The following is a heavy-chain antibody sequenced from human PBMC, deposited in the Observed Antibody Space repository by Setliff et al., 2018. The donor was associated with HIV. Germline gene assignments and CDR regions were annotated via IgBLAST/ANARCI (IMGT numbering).Heavy chain of an antibody. CDR2: IHSSGTT. CDR3: ASPYYYYGMDV. CDR1: GGSFSSNTYS. D-gene: IGHD3-16*01. V-gene: IGHV4-39*01. Sequence: SETLSLTCTVSGGSFSSNTYSWGWIRQPPGMGLEWIGSIHSSGTTDYNPSLKSRVAMSVDTSRSQFSLKLNSMTAADTAVYYCASPYYYYGMDVWGQGTTVTVSS. J-gene: IGHJ6*02.